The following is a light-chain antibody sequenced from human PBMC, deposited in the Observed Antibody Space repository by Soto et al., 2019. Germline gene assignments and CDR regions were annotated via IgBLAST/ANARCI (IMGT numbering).Light chain of an antibody. Sequence: EIVLVQSPGTLSLSPGDRATLSCRASQSVSNNYLAWYQQKPGQAPRLLIYGASSRATGVPDRFSGSGTGTDFSLTITRLEPEDFAVYYCQQYGVSPLMFTFGQGTKV. CDR2: GAS. CDR3: QQYGVSPLMFT. V-gene: IGKV3-20*01. CDR1: QSVSNNY. J-gene: IGKJ2*01.